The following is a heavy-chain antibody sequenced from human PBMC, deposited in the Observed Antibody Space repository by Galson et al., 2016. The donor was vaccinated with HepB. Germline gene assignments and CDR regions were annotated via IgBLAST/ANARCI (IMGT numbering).Heavy chain of an antibody. CDR3: ARWFGESMPSYFYGLDV. CDR2: IDWSGGSI. J-gene: IGHJ6*02. Sequence: SLRLSCAASGFKFDDFAMHWVRQGRGEGLEWVSGIDWSGGSIGYADSVKGRFTISRDNAKNSLYLQMNSLRAEDTALYYCARWFGESMPSYFYGLDVWGQGTTVIVSS. D-gene: IGHD3-10*01. CDR1: GFKFDDFA. V-gene: IGHV3-9*01.